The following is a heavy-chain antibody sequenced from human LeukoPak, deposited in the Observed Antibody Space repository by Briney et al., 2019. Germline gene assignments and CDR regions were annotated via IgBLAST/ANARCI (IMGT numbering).Heavy chain of an antibody. Sequence: PGGSLRLSCAASGFTFSSYSMNWVRQAPGKGLEWVSSISSSSSYIYYADSVKGRFTISRDNAKNSLYLQMNSLRAEDTAVYYCARDEAPPLYNWNVGDAFDIWGQGTMVTVSS. CDR3: ARDEAPPLYNWNVGDAFDI. D-gene: IGHD1-1*01. V-gene: IGHV3-21*01. CDR2: ISSSSSYI. J-gene: IGHJ3*02. CDR1: GFTFSSYS.